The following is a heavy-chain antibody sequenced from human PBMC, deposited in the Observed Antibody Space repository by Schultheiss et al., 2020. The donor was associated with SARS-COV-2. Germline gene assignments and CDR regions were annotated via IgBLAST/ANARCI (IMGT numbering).Heavy chain of an antibody. Sequence: SQTLSLTCAVYGGSFSGYYWSWIRQPAGKGLEWIGRIYTSGSTNYNPSLKSRVTMSVDTSKNQFSLKLSSVTAADTAVYYCASVGSPDAFDIWGQGTMVTVSS. CDR1: GGSFSGYY. CDR2: IYTSGST. V-gene: IGHV4-59*10. J-gene: IGHJ3*02. CDR3: ASVGSPDAFDI.